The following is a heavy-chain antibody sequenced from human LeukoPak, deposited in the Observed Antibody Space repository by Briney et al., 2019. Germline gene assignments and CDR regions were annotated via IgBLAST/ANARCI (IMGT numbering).Heavy chain of an antibody. J-gene: IGHJ5*02. Sequence: ASVKVSCKASGYTFTSYYMHWVRQAPGQGLEWMGIINPSGGSTSYAQKFQGRVTMTRDTSTSTVYMELSSLRSEDTAVYYCARDRQQLVQTNWFDPWGQGTLVTVSS. CDR3: ARDRQQLVQTNWFDP. CDR2: INPSGGST. CDR1: GYTFTSYY. D-gene: IGHD6-13*01. V-gene: IGHV1-46*01.